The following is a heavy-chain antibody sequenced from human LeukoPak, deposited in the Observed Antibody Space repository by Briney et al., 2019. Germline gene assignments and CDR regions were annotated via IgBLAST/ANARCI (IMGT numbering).Heavy chain of an antibody. CDR3: ARVGREDSSGYYSLDL. Sequence: SETLSLTCAVSGGSISSSNWWSWVRPPPGKGLEWIGEIYHSGSTNYNPSLKSRVTISVDKSKNQFSLKLSSVTAADTAVYYCARVGREDSSGYYSLDLWGRGTLVTVSS. D-gene: IGHD3-22*01. V-gene: IGHV4-4*02. CDR1: GGSISSSNW. J-gene: IGHJ2*01. CDR2: IYHSGST.